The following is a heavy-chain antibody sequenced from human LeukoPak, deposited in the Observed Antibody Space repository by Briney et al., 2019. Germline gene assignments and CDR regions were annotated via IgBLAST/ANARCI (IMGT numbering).Heavy chain of an antibody. J-gene: IGHJ6*03. CDR3: AKGPYYYMDV. CDR1: GFTFSSYA. V-gene: IGHV3-30-3*01. CDR2: ISYDGSNK. Sequence: GGSLRLSCAASGFTFSSYAMHWVRQAPGKGLEWVAVISYDGSNKYYADSVKGRFTISRDNSKNTLYLQMNSLRGEDTAVYYCAKGPYYYMDVWGKGTTVTVS.